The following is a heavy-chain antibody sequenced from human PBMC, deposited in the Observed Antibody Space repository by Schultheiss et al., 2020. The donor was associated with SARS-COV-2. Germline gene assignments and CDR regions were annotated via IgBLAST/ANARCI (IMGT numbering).Heavy chain of an antibody. CDR2: ISAYSGNT. J-gene: IGHJ4*02. CDR3: ARDRREYGAIYLFDY. Sequence: ASVKVSCKASGGTFSSYAISWVRQAPGQGLEWMGWISAYSGNTDYALKLQGRLTMTTDTSTNTAYMELRSLRSDDTAVYSCARDRREYGAIYLFDYWGQGTLVTVSS. D-gene: IGHD4-17*01. CDR1: GGTFSSYA. V-gene: IGHV1-18*01.